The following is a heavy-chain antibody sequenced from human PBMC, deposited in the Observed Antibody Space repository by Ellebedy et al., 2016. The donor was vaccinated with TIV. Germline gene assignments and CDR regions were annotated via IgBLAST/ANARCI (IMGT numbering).Heavy chain of an antibody. CDR1: GFTFSSYA. J-gene: IGHJ6*02. V-gene: IGHV3-23*01. Sequence: GESLKISCAASGFTFSSYAMSWVRQAPGKGLEWVSAISGSGGSTYYADSVKGRFTISRDNSKNTLYLQMNSLRAEDTAVYYCAKPKHDYSNYYYYYGMDVWGQGTTVTVSS. CDR2: ISGSGGST. CDR3: AKPKHDYSNYYYYYGMDV. D-gene: IGHD4-11*01.